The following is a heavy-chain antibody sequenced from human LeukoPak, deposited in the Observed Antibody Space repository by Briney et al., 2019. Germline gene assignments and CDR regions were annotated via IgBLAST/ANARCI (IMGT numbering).Heavy chain of an antibody. CDR1: GYTFTSYD. D-gene: IGHD6-13*01. J-gene: IGHJ6*03. Sequence: ASVKVSCKASGYTFTSYDINWVRQATGQGLEWMGWMNPNSGNTGYAQKFQGRVTITRNTSISTAHMELSSLRSEDTAVYYCARARPPWYSSSWYRSHYYYYMDVWGKGTTVTVSS. CDR2: MNPNSGNT. CDR3: ARARPPWYSSSWYRSHYYYYMDV. V-gene: IGHV1-8*03.